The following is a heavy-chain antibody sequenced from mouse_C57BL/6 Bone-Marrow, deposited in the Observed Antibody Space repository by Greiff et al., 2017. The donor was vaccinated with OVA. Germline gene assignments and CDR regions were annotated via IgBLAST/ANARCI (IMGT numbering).Heavy chain of an antibody. V-gene: IGHV1-55*01. Sequence: QVQLQQPGAELVKPGASVKMSCKASGYTFTSYWITWVKQRPGQGLEWIGDIYPGSGSTNYNEKFKSKATLTVDTSSSTAYMQLSSLTSEDSAVYFCARHALLSNYLFAYWGQGTLVTVSA. J-gene: IGHJ3*01. D-gene: IGHD2-5*01. CDR2: IYPGSGST. CDR3: ARHALLSNYLFAY. CDR1: GYTFTSYW.